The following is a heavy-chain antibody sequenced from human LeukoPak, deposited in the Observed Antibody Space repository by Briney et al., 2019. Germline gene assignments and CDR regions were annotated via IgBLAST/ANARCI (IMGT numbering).Heavy chain of an antibody. CDR2: IYSGGNT. J-gene: IGHJ4*02. V-gene: IGHV3-53*01. CDR1: GFXVGTYY. Sequence: PGGSLTLSCAASGFXVGTYYMSWVRQAPGKGLEWISVIYSGGNTHYADSVKGRFTISRDNSKNTLFLQMNSLRAEDTAVYYCARGGVEHDNSDYSPFDNWGQGTLVTVSS. D-gene: IGHD3-22*01. CDR3: ARGGVEHDNSDYSPFDN.